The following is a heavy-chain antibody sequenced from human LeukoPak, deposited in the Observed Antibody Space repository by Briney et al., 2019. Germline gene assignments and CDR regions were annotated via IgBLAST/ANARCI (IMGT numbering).Heavy chain of an antibody. Sequence: SGTLSLTCAVSGASISSSHWWSWVRQPPGKGLEWIGEIYHSGSTNYNPSLKSRVTISVDKSKNQFSLKLNSVTAADTAAYYCAGRSLIWSGYYWGQGTLVTVSS. V-gene: IGHV4-4*02. D-gene: IGHD3-3*01. CDR1: GASISSSHW. J-gene: IGHJ4*02. CDR2: IYHSGST. CDR3: AGRSLIWSGYY.